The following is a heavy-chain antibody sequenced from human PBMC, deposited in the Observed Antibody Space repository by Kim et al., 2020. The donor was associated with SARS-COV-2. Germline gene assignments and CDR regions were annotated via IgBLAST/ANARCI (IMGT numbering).Heavy chain of an antibody. CDR2: IYYSGST. J-gene: IGHJ4*02. V-gene: IGHV4-59*13. CDR1: GGSISSYY. CDR3: ARDRGSDFDY. Sequence: SETLSLTCTVSGGSISSYYWSWIRQPPGKGLEWIGYIYYSGSTNYNPSLKSRVTISVDTSKNQFSLKLSSVTAADTAVYYCARDRGSDFDYWGQGTLVTVSS. D-gene: IGHD3-10*01.